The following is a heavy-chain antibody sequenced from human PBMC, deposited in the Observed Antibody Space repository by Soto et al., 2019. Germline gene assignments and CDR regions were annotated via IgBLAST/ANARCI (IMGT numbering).Heavy chain of an antibody. CDR1: GFSFSDYW. Sequence: GSLRLSCAASGFSFSDYWMTWVRQAPGKGLEWVANIKQDGSEKFYEASVKGRFTISRDNAKNSLYLQLNGLRPDDTAVYYCAKDGGSDSYYFDFWGQGTLVTVSS. V-gene: IGHV3-7*03. CDR2: IKQDGSEK. CDR3: AKDGGSDSYYFDF. D-gene: IGHD2-21*02. J-gene: IGHJ4*02.